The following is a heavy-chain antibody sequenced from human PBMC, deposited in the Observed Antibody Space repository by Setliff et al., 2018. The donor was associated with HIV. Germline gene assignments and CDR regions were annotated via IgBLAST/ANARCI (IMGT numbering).Heavy chain of an antibody. J-gene: IGHJ4*02. CDR3: ARSGDYHESSGYYRY. Sequence: PSETLSLTCTVSGGSISSGGYYWSWIRQHPGKGLEWIGYIYHSGSTFYNPSLQSRAAISVDGSKYHLSLKLFSVTAADTAVYYCARSGDYHESSGYYRYWGQGALVTVSS. CDR2: IYHSGST. V-gene: IGHV4-31*03. D-gene: IGHD3-22*01. CDR1: GGSISSGGYY.